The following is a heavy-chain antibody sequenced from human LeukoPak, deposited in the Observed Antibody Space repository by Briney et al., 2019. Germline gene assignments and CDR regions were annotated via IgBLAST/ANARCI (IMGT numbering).Heavy chain of an antibody. V-gene: IGHV4-59*01. D-gene: IGHD3-10*01. CDR1: GGSISSYY. CDR2: IYYSGST. Sequence: PSETLSLTCTVSGGSISSYYWSWIRQPPGKGLEWIGYIYYSGSTNYNPSLKSRVTISLDTSKNQFSLKLDSVTAADTAVYYCASHYGSASFYSPFDYWGQGTLVTVSS. J-gene: IGHJ4*02. CDR3: ASHYGSASFYSPFDY.